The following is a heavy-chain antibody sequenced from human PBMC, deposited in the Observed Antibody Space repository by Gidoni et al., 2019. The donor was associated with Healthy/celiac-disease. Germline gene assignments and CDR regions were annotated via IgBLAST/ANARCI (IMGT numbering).Heavy chain of an antibody. D-gene: IGHD5-18*01. J-gene: IGHJ6*02. CDR3: ASGYSYGYPSKRYYGMDV. CDR2: IIPIFGTA. Sequence: QVPLLQSGAEVKKPGTAGTVSCKASRGPFSSYAISWVRQAPGQGLEWMGGIIPIFGTANHAQKFQGRVTITADESTSTAYMERSSLRSEDTAVYYCASGYSYGYPSKRYYGMDVWGQGTTVTGSS. CDR1: RGPFSSYA. V-gene: IGHV1-69*01.